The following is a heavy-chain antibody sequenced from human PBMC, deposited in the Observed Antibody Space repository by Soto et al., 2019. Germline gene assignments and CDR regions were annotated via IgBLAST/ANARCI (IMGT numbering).Heavy chain of an antibody. Sequence: VQLVESGGGVVQPGRSLRLSCAASGFTFSSYAMHWVRQAPGKGLEWVAVISYDGSNKYYADSVKGRFTISRDNSKNTLYLQMNSLRAEDTAVYYCASTYNWNLNYYYYYGMDVWGQGTTVTVSS. D-gene: IGHD1-1*01. CDR2: ISYDGSNK. V-gene: IGHV3-30-3*01. CDR3: ASTYNWNLNYYYYYGMDV. J-gene: IGHJ6*02. CDR1: GFTFSSYA.